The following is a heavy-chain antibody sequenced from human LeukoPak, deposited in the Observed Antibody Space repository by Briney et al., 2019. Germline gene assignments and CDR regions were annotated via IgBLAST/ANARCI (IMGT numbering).Heavy chain of an antibody. Sequence: GGSLRLSCAASGFTFSSYSMNWVRQAPGKGLEWVSSISSSSSYIYYADSVKGRFTISRDNAKNSLYLQMNSLRAEDTAVYYCARSSPKTNAFDIWGQGTMVTVSS. V-gene: IGHV3-21*01. CDR1: GFTFSSYS. CDR2: ISSSSSYI. J-gene: IGHJ3*02. CDR3: ARSSPKTNAFDI. D-gene: IGHD1-7*01.